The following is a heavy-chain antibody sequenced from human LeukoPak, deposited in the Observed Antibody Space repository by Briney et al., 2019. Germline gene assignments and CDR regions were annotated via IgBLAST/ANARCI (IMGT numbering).Heavy chain of an antibody. CDR2: IYYSGST. Sequence: PSETLSLTCTVSGGSISSYYWSWIRQPPGKGLEWIGYIYYSGSTNYNPSLKSRVTISVDTSKNQFSLKLSSVTAADTAVYCCARGHFRGAFDIWGQGTMVTVSS. J-gene: IGHJ3*02. CDR3: ARGHFRGAFDI. V-gene: IGHV4-59*08. CDR1: GGSISSYY. D-gene: IGHD3-3*02.